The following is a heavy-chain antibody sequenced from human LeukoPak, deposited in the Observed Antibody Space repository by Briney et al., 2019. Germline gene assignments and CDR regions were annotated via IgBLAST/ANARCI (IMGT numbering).Heavy chain of an antibody. CDR1: GYTLTELS. D-gene: IGHD3-3*01. Sequence: ASVKVSCKVSGYTLTELSMHWVRQAPGKGLEWMGGFDPEDGETIYAQKFQGRVTMTEDTSTDTAYMELSSLRSEDTAVYYCATTSGGDFWSGYPRGYYYYYMDVWGKGTTVTVSS. CDR2: FDPEDGET. V-gene: IGHV1-24*01. J-gene: IGHJ6*03. CDR3: ATTSGGDFWSGYPRGYYYYYMDV.